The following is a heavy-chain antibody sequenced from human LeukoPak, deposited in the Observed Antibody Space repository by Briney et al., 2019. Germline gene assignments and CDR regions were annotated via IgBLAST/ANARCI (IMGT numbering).Heavy chain of an antibody. V-gene: IGHV1-69*05. CDR3: ARGNGGYNYFVLPFDY. CDR1: GGTFSSYA. D-gene: IGHD5-24*01. J-gene: IGHJ4*02. CDR2: IIPIFGTT. Sequence: SVKVSCKASGGTFSSYAISWVRQAPGQGLEWMGEIIPIFGTTNYAQKFQGRVTITTDESTSTADMELSSLRSEDTAVYYCARGNGGYNYFVLPFDYWGQGTLVTVSS.